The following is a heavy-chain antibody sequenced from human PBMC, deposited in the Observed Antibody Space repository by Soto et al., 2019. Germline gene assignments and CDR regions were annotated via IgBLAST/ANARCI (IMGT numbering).Heavy chain of an antibody. J-gene: IGHJ6*02. Sequence: EVQLVESGGGLVQPGGSLRLSCAAPGFTFGSYWMHWVRQAPGKGLVWVSHISLDGSRTTYADSVKGRFTISRDNAKSSFNLLMKSLRAEDTAVYSCARAPPGYSLGYRYYCMDVWGQGTTVTVSS. CDR3: ARAPPGYSLGYRYYCMDV. V-gene: IGHV3-74*01. CDR1: GFTFGSYW. CDR2: ISLDGSRT. D-gene: IGHD2-21*01.